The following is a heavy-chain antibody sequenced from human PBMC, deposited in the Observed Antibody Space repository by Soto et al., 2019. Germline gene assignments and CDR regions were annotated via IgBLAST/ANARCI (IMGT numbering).Heavy chain of an antibody. J-gene: IGHJ5*02. CDR1: GFTFSSYA. CDR2: ISGSGGST. D-gene: IGHD5-18*01. CDR3: AKDPIYSYGLDWFDP. V-gene: IGHV3-23*01. Sequence: GGSLRLSCAASGFTFSSYAMSWVRQAPGKGLEWVSAISGSGGSTYYADSVKGRFTISRDNSKNTLYLQMNSLRAEDTAVYYCAKDPIYSYGLDWFDPWGQGTLVTVSS.